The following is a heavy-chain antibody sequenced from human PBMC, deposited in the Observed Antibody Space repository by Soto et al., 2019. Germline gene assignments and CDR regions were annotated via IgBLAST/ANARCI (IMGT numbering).Heavy chain of an antibody. CDR2: ISYDGSNK. V-gene: IGHV3-30*18. CDR1: GFTFSSYG. D-gene: IGHD2-2*01. J-gene: IGHJ6*02. Sequence: PGGSLRLSCAASGFTFSSYGMHWVRQAPGKGLEWVAVISYDGSNKYYADSVKGRFTISRDNSKNTLYLQMNSLRAEDTAVYYCAKEIVVVPAAHFYGMDVWGQGTTVTVSS. CDR3: AKEIVVVPAAHFYGMDV.